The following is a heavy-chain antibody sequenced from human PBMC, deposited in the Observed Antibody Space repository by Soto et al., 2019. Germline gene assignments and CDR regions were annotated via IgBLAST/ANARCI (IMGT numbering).Heavy chain of an antibody. CDR1: GDTFTDYY. V-gene: IGHV1-46*01. D-gene: IGHD2-21*02. CDR3: ARGGHVVVVTAALDY. Sequence: QVQLMQSGAEVKKPGASVKVSCKASGDTFTDYYIHWVRQAPGQGLEWMGTVNPSGGHTTYAQHFLGRVTMPRDTSTSTLYMDLTSLTYDDTAVYYCARGGHVVVVTAALDYWGKGKIVTVYS. J-gene: IGHJ4*02. CDR2: VNPSGGHT.